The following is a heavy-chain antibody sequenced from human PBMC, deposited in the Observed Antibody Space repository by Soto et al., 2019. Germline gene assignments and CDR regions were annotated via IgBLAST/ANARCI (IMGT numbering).Heavy chain of an antibody. D-gene: IGHD2-2*01. Sequence: QVQLQESGPGLLRPSETLSLNCSVSGGSISGYYWSWIRQAPGKGLDYIGHMSYSGPPNLRTSLKSRVAMSVDISKNQFSLGSISATAADRAVHLCARWSCTSGPCNTFDYWGQGILVTVSS. CDR1: GGSISGYY. CDR3: ARWSCTSGPCNTFDY. V-gene: IGHV4-59*01. CDR2: MSYSGPP. J-gene: IGHJ4*02.